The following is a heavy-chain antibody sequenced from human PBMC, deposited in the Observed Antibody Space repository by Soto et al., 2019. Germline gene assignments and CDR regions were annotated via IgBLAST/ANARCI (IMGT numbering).Heavy chain of an antibody. V-gene: IGHV3-53*01. D-gene: IGHD5-12*01. CDR1: GFSVTGNH. J-gene: IGHJ4*02. CDR2: LYTGGTT. CDR3: ARDLATVGKGFDS. Sequence: GGSLRLSCAASGFSVTGNHMTWVRQAPGRGLEWVSSLYTGGTTYYADSVQGRFTISRDSSKNTLFLQMDRLRVEDSAVYYCARDLATVGKGFDSWGPGTLVTAPQ.